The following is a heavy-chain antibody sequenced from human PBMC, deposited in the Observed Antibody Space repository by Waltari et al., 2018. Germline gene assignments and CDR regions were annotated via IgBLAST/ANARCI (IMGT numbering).Heavy chain of an antibody. CDR2: IYYTGIT. D-gene: IGHD3-3*01. CDR1: GASIGPYY. J-gene: IGHJ3*01. V-gene: IGHV4-59*01. CDR3: ARETADFWSGYYPRLDV. Sequence: QVQLQESGPGLVKPSETLSLTCTVPGASIGPYYWTWIRQPPGKGLEWIGYIYYTGITNYNPSLKSRLTISLDTSKNQFSLQLTSVTAADTAVYYCARETADFWSGYYPRLDVWGQGTMVTVSS.